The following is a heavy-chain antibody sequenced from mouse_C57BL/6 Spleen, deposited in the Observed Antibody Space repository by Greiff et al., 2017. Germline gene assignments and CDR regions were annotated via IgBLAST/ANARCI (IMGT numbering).Heavy chain of an antibody. V-gene: IGHV1-64*01. CDR1: GYTFTSYW. CDR2: IHPNSGST. Sequence: QVQLQQPGAELVKPGASVKLSCKASGYTFTSYWMHWVKQRPGHGLEWIGMIHPNSGSTNYNEKFKSKATLTVDKSSSTAYMQLSSLTSEDSAVYYCAAYYYGSSSYFDVWGTGTTVTVSS. D-gene: IGHD1-1*01. CDR3: AAYYYGSSSYFDV. J-gene: IGHJ1*03.